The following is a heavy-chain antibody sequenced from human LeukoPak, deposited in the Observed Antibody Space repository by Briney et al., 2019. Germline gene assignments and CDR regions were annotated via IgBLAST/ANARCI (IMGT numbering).Heavy chain of an antibody. CDR3: TVHYYDSGAYYSFDY. CDR1: GFTFSNAW. Sequence: PGGSLRLSCAASGFTFSNAWMSWVRQAPGKGLEWVGRIKSKTDGGTTDYAAPVKGRFTISRDDSKNMLYLQMNSLKTEDTAVYYCTVHYYDSGAYYSFDYWGQGTLVTVSS. CDR2: IKSKTDGGTT. V-gene: IGHV3-15*01. D-gene: IGHD3-22*01. J-gene: IGHJ4*02.